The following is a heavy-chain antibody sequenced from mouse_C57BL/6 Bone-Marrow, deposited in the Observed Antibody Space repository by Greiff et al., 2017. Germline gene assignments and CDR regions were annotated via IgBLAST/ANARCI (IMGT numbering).Heavy chain of an antibody. D-gene: IGHD1-1*01. CDR2: IYPRSGNT. CDR1: GYTFTSYG. Sequence: QVQLQQSGAELARPGASVKLSCKASGYTFTSYGISWVKQRTGQGLEWIGEIYPRSGNTYYNEKFKGKATLTADKSSSTAYMELRSLTSEDSAVYFCYYYGSSWGDYAMDYWGQGTSVTVSS. J-gene: IGHJ4*01. CDR3: YYYGSSWGDYAMDY. V-gene: IGHV1-81*01.